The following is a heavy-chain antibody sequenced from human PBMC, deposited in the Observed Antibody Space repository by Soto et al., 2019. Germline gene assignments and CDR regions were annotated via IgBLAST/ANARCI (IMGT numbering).Heavy chain of an antibody. V-gene: IGHV3-30-3*01. J-gene: IGHJ6*02. CDR2: ISYDGSNK. CDR1: GFTFSSYA. D-gene: IGHD3-10*01. Sequence: GGSLRLSCAASGFTFSSYAMHWVRQAPGKGLEWVAVISYDGSNKYYVDSVKGRFTISRDNSKNTLYLQMNSLRAEDTAVYYCARATTYYYASGRDYYGMDVWGQGTTVTVS. CDR3: ARATTYYYASGRDYYGMDV.